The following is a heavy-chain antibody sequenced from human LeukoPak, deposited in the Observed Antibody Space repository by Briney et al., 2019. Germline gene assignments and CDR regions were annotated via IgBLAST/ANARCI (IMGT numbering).Heavy chain of an antibody. J-gene: IGHJ4*02. V-gene: IGHV1-46*01. D-gene: IGHD1-26*01. CDR1: GYTFSSYY. Sequence: ASVTVSRKASGYTFSSYYLHWVRQPPGQGLEWMGVIKPSGGTTTYAQKFQGRVTMTRDTSISTAYMELSRLRSDDTAVYYCASGRSIVGATRNWGQGTLVTVSS. CDR3: ASGRSIVGATRN. CDR2: IKPSGGTT.